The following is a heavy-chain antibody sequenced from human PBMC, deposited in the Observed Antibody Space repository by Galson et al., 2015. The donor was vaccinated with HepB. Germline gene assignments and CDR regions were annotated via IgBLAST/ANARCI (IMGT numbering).Heavy chain of an antibody. CDR3: ARSPWELLPETAFDI. Sequence: SVKVSCKASGGTFSSYAISWVRQAPGQGLEWMGGIIPIFGTANYAQKFQGRVTITADESTSTAYMELSSLRSEDTAVYYCARSPWELLPETAFDIWGQGTMVTVSS. CDR2: IIPIFGTA. V-gene: IGHV1-69*13. D-gene: IGHD1-26*01. CDR1: GGTFSSYA. J-gene: IGHJ3*02.